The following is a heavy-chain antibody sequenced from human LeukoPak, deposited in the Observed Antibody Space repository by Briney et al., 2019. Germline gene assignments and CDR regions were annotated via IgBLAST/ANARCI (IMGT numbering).Heavy chain of an antibody. V-gene: IGHV3-74*01. D-gene: IGHD3-10*01. Sequence: GGSLRLSCAASGFTFSTYWMHWVRQAPGKGLVWVSRIDNGGSTTLYADSVRGRFIISRDNAKNTLYLQMNSLRPEDTAVYYCARARSYWFFDYWGQGTLVTVSS. CDR1: GFTFSTYW. CDR2: IDNGGSTT. J-gene: IGHJ4*02. CDR3: ARARSYWFFDY.